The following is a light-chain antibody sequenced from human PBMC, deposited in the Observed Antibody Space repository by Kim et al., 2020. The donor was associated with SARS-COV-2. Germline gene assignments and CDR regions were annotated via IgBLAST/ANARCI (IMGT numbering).Light chain of an antibody. CDR1: QSVFYSYNNKNY. J-gene: IGKJ2*01. V-gene: IGKV4-1*01. CDR2: WAS. Sequence: RSTIHCKSSQSVFYSYNNKNYLAWYQHKAGQPPRLLIYWASTREFGVPDRFSGSGSGTDFTLTISSLQPEDVEVYYCQHYYTTSYTLGQGTKLEI. CDR3: QHYYTTSYT.